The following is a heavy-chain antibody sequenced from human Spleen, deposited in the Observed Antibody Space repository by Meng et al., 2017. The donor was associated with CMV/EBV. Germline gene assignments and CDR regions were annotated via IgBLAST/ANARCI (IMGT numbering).Heavy chain of an antibody. J-gene: IGHJ4*02. D-gene: IGHD4-17*01. CDR2: ISYDGNYR. CDR1: GFTFSSYS. Sequence: GGPLRLSCAASGFTFSSYSMHWVRQAPGKGLEWVAVISYDGNYRNYADSVKGRFTISRDNSKNTLYLQMNSLRPEDMAVYYCARYDYGDYRTFDYWGEGTLVTVSS. V-gene: IGHV3-30*04. CDR3: ARYDYGDYRTFDY.